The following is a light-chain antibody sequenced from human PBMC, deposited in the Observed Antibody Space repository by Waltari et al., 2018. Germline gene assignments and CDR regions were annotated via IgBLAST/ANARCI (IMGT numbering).Light chain of an antibody. Sequence: QDVVTQEPSVTVSAGGTVTLTCGSTTGPVTLTHYPHWFQQKPGQAPKTMIYDVGNKHSWTPARFSASLIGGKAALTLSGAQFEDEADYYCLLSFSGTVVFGGGTRLTVL. CDR3: LLSFSGTVV. CDR1: TGPVTLTHY. CDR2: DVG. J-gene: IGLJ2*01. V-gene: IGLV7-46*01.